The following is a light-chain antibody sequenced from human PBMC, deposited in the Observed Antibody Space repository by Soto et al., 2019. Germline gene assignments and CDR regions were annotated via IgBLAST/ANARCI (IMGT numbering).Light chain of an antibody. CDR3: QQYNNWPRT. Sequence: EIVLTQSPGTLSLSPGERATLSCRASHSVSNNYLAWYQQKPGQAPRLLIYGASTRATGIPARFNGSGSGTEFTLTISSLQSEDFAVYYCQQYNNWPRTFGQGTKVDIK. V-gene: IGKV3-15*01. CDR1: HSVSNN. J-gene: IGKJ1*01. CDR2: GAS.